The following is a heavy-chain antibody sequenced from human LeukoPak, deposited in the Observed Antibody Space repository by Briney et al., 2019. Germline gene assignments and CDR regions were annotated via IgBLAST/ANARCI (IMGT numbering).Heavy chain of an antibody. CDR2: IYYSGST. J-gene: IGHJ4*02. V-gene: IGHV4-59*08. D-gene: IGHD3-22*01. CDR1: GGSISSYY. CDR3: ARNGEYYDSSGYFDY. Sequence: PSETLSLTCTVSGGSISSYYWSWIRQPPGKGLEWIGYIYYSGSTNYNPSLKSRVTISVDTSKNQFSLKLSSVTAADTAVYYCARNGEYYDSSGYFDYWGQGTLVTVSS.